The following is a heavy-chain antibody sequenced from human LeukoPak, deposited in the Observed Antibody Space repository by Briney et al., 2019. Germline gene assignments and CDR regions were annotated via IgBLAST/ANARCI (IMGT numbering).Heavy chain of an antibody. CDR1: GGSFSGYY. V-gene: IGHV4-34*01. J-gene: IGHJ4*02. CDR3: AREGLRLGELSLLYFDY. Sequence: SETLSLTCAVYGGSFSGYYWSWIRQPPGKGLEWIGENNHSGSTNYNPSLKSRVTISVDTSKNQFSLKLSSVTAADTAVYYCAREGLRLGELSLLYFDYWGQGTLVTVSS. D-gene: IGHD3-16*02. CDR2: NNHSGST.